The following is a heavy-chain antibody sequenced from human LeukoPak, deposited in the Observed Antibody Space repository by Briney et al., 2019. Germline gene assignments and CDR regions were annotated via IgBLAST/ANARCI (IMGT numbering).Heavy chain of an antibody. J-gene: IGHJ4*02. V-gene: IGHV3-23*01. CDR2: ISGGGDTT. D-gene: IGHD5-18*01. CDR1: GFSFSSYT. Sequence: GGSLRLSCSASGFSFSSYTMTWVRQAPGKGPEWVSIISGGGDTTFYTDSVKGRFTISRDNSKNTLYLQMNSLRAEDTAVYYCARDLNGYSYGNDYWGQGTLVTVSS. CDR3: ARDLNGYSYGNDY.